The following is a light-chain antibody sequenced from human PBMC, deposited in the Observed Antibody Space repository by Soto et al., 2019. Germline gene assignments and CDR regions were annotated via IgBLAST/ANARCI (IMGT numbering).Light chain of an antibody. J-gene: IGLJ3*02. CDR1: ALPKQY. V-gene: IGLV3-25*03. Sequence: SYELTQPPSGSVSPGQTARITCSGDALPKQYAFWYQQKPGQAPVLVIYKDNERPSGIPERFSGSSSGTTITLTISGVQAEDEADYYCQSPDSSGTYVGFGGGTKLTVL. CDR3: QSPDSSGTYVG. CDR2: KDN.